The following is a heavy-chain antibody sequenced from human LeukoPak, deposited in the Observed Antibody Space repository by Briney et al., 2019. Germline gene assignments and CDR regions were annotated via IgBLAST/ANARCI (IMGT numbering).Heavy chain of an antibody. CDR3: ARRYFDL. Sequence: GGSLRLSCVASGFPFSSYWMTWVRQAPGKGLEWVANIKQDGSKKSYVDSVKGRFTISRDNAMNSLYLQMNSLRAEDTAVYYCARRYFDLWGRGTLVTVSS. CDR1: GFPFSSYW. V-gene: IGHV3-7*03. CDR2: IKQDGSKK. J-gene: IGHJ2*01.